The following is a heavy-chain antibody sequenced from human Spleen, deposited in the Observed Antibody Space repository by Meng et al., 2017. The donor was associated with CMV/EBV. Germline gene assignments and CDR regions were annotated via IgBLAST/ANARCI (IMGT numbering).Heavy chain of an antibody. CDR1: GFTFGDYA. CDR2: IRSKAYGGTT. D-gene: IGHD3-3*01. CDR3: TRVRFRFFPRWYFDY. V-gene: IGHV3-49*04. J-gene: IGHJ4*02. Sequence: GESLKISCTASGFTFGDYAMSWVRQAPGKGLEWVGFIRSKAYGGTTEYAASVKGRFTISRDESKSIAYLQMNSLKTEDTAVYYCTRVRFRFFPRWYFDYWGQGTLVTVSS.